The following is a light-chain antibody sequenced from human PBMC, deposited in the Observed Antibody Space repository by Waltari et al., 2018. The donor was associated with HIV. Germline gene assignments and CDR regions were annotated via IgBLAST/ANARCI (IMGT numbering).Light chain of an antibody. Sequence: SYELTQPPSLSVSPGQTARITCSGDALSMQYGYWYQQKPGQAPVLVIYKDSERSSGIPEGFPGPSSGTTVTLTISGAQAEDEAAYFCQSTDRSGSYIIFGGGTKLTVL. J-gene: IGLJ2*01. CDR3: QSTDRSGSYII. CDR2: KDS. V-gene: IGLV3-25*03. CDR1: ALSMQY.